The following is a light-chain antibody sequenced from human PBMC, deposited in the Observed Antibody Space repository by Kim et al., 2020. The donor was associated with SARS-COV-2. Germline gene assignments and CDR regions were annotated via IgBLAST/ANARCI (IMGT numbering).Light chain of an antibody. V-gene: IGKV3-20*01. Sequence: SPGKIATLPCCASQSVRSGYFAWYQQKPGQAPRLLMDDASSRATGIPDRFSGSGSGTDFTLTISRLEPEDFAMYYCQQYTSSPFTFGQGTRLEIK. CDR2: DAS. J-gene: IGKJ5*01. CDR1: QSVRSGY. CDR3: QQYTSSPFT.